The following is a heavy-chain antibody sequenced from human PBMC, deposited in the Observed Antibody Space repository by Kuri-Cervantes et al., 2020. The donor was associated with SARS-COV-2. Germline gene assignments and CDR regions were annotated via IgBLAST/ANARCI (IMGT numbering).Heavy chain of an antibody. J-gene: IGHJ4*02. CDR3: ARDLGGSNYGGGDY. D-gene: IGHD4-23*01. Sequence: SETLSLTCSVSGGSVSSGSYYWSWIRQPPGKGLEWIGSIYYSGSTYYNPSLKSRVTISVDTSKNQFSLKLSSVTAADTAVYYCARDLGGSNYGGGDYWGQGTLVTVSS. CDR1: GGSVSSGSYY. V-gene: IGHV4-39*02. CDR2: IYYSGST.